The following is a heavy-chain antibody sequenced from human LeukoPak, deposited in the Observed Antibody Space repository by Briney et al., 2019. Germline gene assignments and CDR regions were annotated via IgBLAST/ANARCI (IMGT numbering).Heavy chain of an antibody. J-gene: IGHJ5*02. Sequence: ASVKVSCKASGGTFSSYSISWVRQAPGQGLEWMGGIIPIYGTANYAQKFQGSVTITTDESTSTAYMELSSLRSEDTAVYYCAKGQDGYNDWFDPWGQGTLVTVSS. D-gene: IGHD5-24*01. CDR3: AKGQDGYNDWFDP. V-gene: IGHV1-69*05. CDR2: IIPIYGTA. CDR1: GGTFSSYS.